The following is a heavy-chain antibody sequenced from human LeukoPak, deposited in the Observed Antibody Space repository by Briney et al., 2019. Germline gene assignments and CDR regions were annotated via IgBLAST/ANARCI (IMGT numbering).Heavy chain of an antibody. CDR3: ARGCRSTSCYITGEYFQH. Sequence: ASVKVSCKASGYTFTSYGISWVRQAPGQGLEWMGWISAYNGNTNYAQKLQGRVTMTTDTSTSTAYMELRSLRSDDTAVYYCARGCRSTSCYITGEYFQHWGQGTLVTVSS. D-gene: IGHD2-2*02. J-gene: IGHJ1*01. V-gene: IGHV1-18*01. CDR1: GYTFTSYG. CDR2: ISAYNGNT.